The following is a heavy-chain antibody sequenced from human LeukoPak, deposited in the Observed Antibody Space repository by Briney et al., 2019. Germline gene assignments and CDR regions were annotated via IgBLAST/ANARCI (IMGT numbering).Heavy chain of an antibody. Sequence: GGSLGLSCTASGFTLRNYWMHWVRQVPGKRLVWVSRISGDGSVTNYADSVPGRFTISRDNAKNILYLQINSLRSEDTAVYYCARYSSSSGGAAYYLDYWGHGTLVTVSS. D-gene: IGHD6-6*01. CDR2: ISGDGSVT. J-gene: IGHJ4*01. CDR3: ARYSSSSGGAAYYLDY. V-gene: IGHV3-74*01. CDR1: GFTLRNYW.